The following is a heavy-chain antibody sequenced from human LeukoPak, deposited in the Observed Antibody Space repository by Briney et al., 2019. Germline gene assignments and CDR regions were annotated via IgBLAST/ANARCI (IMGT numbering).Heavy chain of an antibody. Sequence: GGSLRLSCAVSGITLSNYGMTCVRQAPGKGLEWVAGMSDRGGRTNYEKPGKRRFTLSRHHPKNTLYLPITAQRAADSAVYFCTKRGVVIRLILVGFHKDAHYFDSWGQGALVTVPS. CDR1: GITLSNYG. J-gene: IGHJ4*02. D-gene: IGHD3-10*01. V-gene: IGHV3-23*01. CDR2: MSDRGGRT. CDR3: TKRGVVIRLILVGFHKDAHYFDS.